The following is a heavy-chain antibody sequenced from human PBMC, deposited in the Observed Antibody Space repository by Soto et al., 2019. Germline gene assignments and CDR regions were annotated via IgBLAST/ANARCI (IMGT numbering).Heavy chain of an antibody. D-gene: IGHD3-10*01. V-gene: IGHV4-39*01. J-gene: IGHJ4*02. CDR2: FYYSGST. CDR1: SGSISSSSYY. CDR3: ARQVVDGAVTGAGSFDY. Sequence: QVQLQESGPGVVKSSETLSLTCTVSSGSISSSSYYWGWIRQPPGKGLEWIGSFYYSGSTYYYTSLKSRVTISGDTSENQISLKLSSVTAADTAVYYCARQVVDGAVTGAGSFDYWGQGTLVTVSS.